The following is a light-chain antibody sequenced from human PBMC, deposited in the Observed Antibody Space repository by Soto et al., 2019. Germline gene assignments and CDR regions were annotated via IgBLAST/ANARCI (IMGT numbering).Light chain of an antibody. J-gene: IGLJ2*01. CDR1: SSDVGNYNY. CDR2: EVS. CDR3: SAYACSNNLV. V-gene: IGLV2-8*01. Sequence: QSVLTQPPSASGSPGQSVTISCTGTSSDVGNYNYVSWYQQHPGKAPKLMIYEVSKRPSGVPDRFSGSKSGNTASLTVSGLQAEDEADYNCSAYACSNNLVFGGGTKLTVL.